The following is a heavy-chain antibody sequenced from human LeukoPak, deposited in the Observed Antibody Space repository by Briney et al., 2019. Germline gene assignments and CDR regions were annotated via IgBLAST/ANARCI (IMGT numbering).Heavy chain of an antibody. J-gene: IGHJ3*02. D-gene: IGHD3-22*01. CDR2: ISSSSSTI. V-gene: IGHV3-48*01. Sequence: GGSLRLSCAASGFTFSSYSMNWVRQAPGEGLEWVSYISSSSSTIYYADSVKGRFTISRDNAKNSLYLQMNSLRAEDTAVYYCASTYYYDSSGSDDAFDIWGQGTMVTVSS. CDR3: ASTYYYDSSGSDDAFDI. CDR1: GFTFSSYS.